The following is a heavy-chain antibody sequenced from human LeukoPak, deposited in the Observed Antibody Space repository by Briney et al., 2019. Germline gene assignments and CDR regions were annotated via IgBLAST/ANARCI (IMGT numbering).Heavy chain of an antibody. CDR1: GGTFRSYA. CDR2: IIPIFGTA. V-gene: IGHV1-69*13. J-gene: IGHJ4*02. D-gene: IGHD3-22*01. Sequence: ASVKVSCKASGGTFRSYAISWVRQAPGQGLEWMGGIIPIFGTANYAQKFQGRVTITADESTSTAYMELSSLRSEDTAVYYCARGEDDDSSGYYLYYFDYWGQGTLVTVSS. CDR3: ARGEDDDSSGYYLYYFDY.